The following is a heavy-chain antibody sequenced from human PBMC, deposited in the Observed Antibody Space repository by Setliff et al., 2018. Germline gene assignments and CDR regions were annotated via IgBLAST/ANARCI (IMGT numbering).Heavy chain of an antibody. J-gene: IGHJ4*02. D-gene: IGHD2-15*01. Sequence: ASVKVSCKASGYTFTSYAIHWVRQAPGPRLEWMGWINAGNGNTKYSQEFQDRVTITRDTSASIAFMELSSLRSEDMAVYYCARSGGSNWQTKLDYWGQGTLVTVSS. CDR3: ARSGGSNWQTKLDY. CDR1: GYTFTSYA. CDR2: INAGNGNT. V-gene: IGHV1-3*03.